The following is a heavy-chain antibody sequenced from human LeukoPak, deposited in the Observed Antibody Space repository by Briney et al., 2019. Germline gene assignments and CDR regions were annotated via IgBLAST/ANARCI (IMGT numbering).Heavy chain of an antibody. CDR2: IYTSGST. CDR1: GGSISSYY. Sequence: SETLSLTCTVSGGSISSYYWSWIRQPAGKGLEWIGRIYTSGSTNYNPSLKSRVTMSVDTSKNQFSLKLSSVTAADTAVYYCARDNYGGSPFRYMDVWGKGTTVTVSS. J-gene: IGHJ6*03. V-gene: IGHV4-4*07. CDR3: ARDNYGGSPFRYMDV. D-gene: IGHD4-23*01.